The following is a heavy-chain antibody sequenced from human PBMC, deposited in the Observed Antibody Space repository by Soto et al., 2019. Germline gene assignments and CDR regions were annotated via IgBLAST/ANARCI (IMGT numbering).Heavy chain of an antibody. J-gene: IGHJ3*02. V-gene: IGHV3-30-3*01. CDR3: ARGPDYYDSSGYPPFLDI. Sequence: QVQLVESGGGVVQPGRSLRLSCAASGFTFSSYAMHWVRQAPGKGLEWVAVISYDGSNKYYADSVKGRFTISRDNSKNPLYLQMNSLRAEDTAVYYCARGPDYYDSSGYPPFLDICGQGTMVTVSS. D-gene: IGHD3-22*01. CDR1: GFTFSSYA. CDR2: ISYDGSNK.